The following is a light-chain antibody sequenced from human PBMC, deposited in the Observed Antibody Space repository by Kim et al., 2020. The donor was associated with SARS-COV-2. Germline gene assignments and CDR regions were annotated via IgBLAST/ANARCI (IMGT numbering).Light chain of an antibody. CDR2: QDT. V-gene: IGLV3-1*01. Sequence: SVSPGQTASITCSGDKLGDKYACWYQQKPGQSPVLVIYQDTKRPSGIHERFSGSNSGNTATLTISGTQAMDEADYYCQTWDSITVVFGGGTQLTVL. J-gene: IGLJ2*01. CDR3: QTWDSITVV. CDR1: KLGDKY.